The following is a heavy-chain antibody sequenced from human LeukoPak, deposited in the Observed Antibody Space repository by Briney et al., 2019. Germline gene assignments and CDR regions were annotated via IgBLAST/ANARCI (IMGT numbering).Heavy chain of an antibody. D-gene: IGHD4-23*01. CDR1: GYTFTSYG. V-gene: IGHV1-18*01. J-gene: IGHJ5*02. CDR2: ISAYNGNT. Sequence: ASVKVSCKASGYTFTSYGISWVRQAPGQGLEWMGWISAYNGNTNYAQKFQGRIIMTRDMSTTTDYMELSSLKSDDTAVYYCARDNSIHERGWWFDPWGQGTLVTVSS. CDR3: ARDNSIHERGWWFDP.